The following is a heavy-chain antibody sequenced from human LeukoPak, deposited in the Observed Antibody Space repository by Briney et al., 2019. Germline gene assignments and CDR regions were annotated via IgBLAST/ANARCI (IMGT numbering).Heavy chain of an antibody. V-gene: IGHV4-59*01. CDR3: ARGPPNYYGSGSYSGYYYYYYMDV. J-gene: IGHJ6*03. D-gene: IGHD3-10*01. CDR1: GGSISSYY. Sequence: SETLSLTCTVSGGSISSYYWSWIRQPPGKGLEWIGYIYYSGSTNYNPSLKSRVTISVDTSKNQFSLKLSSVTAADTAVYYCARGPPNYYGSGSYSGYYYYYYMDVWGKGTTVAVSS. CDR2: IYYSGST.